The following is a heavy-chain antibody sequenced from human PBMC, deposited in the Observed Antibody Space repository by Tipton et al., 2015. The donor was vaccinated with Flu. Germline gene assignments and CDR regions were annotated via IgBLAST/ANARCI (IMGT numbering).Heavy chain of an antibody. V-gene: IGHV4-4*07. D-gene: IGHD3-10*01. CDR3: ARGSGSGTYVIFYF. Sequence: GLVKPSETLSLTCRISEVSINDYYWSWIRQAAGKGLEWIGRVYTSGTTKYNPSLRSRVSMSRDSYKNEFSLKLYSVTAADTAVYYCARGSGSGTYVIFYFWGQGTLVTVSS. J-gene: IGHJ4*02. CDR2: VYTSGTT. CDR1: EVSINDYY.